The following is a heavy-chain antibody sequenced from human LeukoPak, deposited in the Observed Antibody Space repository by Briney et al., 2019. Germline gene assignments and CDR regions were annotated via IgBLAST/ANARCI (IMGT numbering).Heavy chain of an antibody. CDR2: ISGSCGAT. CDR3: ARDRSVTGTLWNHYYYMDV. CDR1: GFAFSRND. D-gene: IGHD6-19*01. J-gene: IGHJ6*03. Sequence: GGSLRLSCAASGFAFSRNDMFLVLQAPGPGLEGVSCISGSCGATYYADSVRGRFTIYRDNSKNTVFLQMNSLRAEDTALYYCARDRSVTGTLWNHYYYMDVWGRGTTVTVSS. V-gene: IGHV3-23*01.